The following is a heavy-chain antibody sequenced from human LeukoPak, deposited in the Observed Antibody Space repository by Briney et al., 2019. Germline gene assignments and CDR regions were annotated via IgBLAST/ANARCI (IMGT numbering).Heavy chain of an antibody. V-gene: IGHV4-34*01. CDR2: INHSGST. D-gene: IGHD3-9*01. Sequence: SETLSLTCAVYGGSFSGYYWSWIRQPPGKGLEWIGEINHSGSTNYNPSLKSRVTISVDTSKNQFSLKLSSVTAADTAVYYCAREEMYYDILTGYSYWGQGTLVTVSS. CDR1: GGSFSGYY. CDR3: AREEMYYDILTGYSY. J-gene: IGHJ4*02.